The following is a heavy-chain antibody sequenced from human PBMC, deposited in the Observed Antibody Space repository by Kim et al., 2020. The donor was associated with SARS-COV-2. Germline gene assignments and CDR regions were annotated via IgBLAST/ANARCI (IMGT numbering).Heavy chain of an antibody. D-gene: IGHD3-10*01. CDR1: GYTFSDHA. CDR2: INGGSGNT. V-gene: IGHV1-3*01. CDR3: TKDATRSVALHPFAH. J-gene: IGHJ4*02. Sequence: ASVKVSCKASGYTFSDHAVHWVRQAPGQSLEWMGWINGGSGNTDYSQSFQGRVTMTRDTSATTVYMELTGLTSEDTAVYFCTKDATRSVALHPFAHWGQGTLVTVAS.